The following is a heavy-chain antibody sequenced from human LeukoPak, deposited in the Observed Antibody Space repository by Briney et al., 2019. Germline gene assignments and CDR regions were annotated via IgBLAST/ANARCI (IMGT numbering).Heavy chain of an antibody. CDR2: IYYTGST. J-gene: IGHJ4*02. D-gene: IGHD5-12*01. Sequence: SETLSLTCTVSGGSISSYYWSWIRQPPGKGLEWIGYIYYTGSTSYSPSLRSRVTISVDTSENQFSLKLSSVTAADTAVYYCARDVAHYFDYWGQGTLVTVSS. CDR3: ARDVAHYFDY. CDR1: GGSISSYY. V-gene: IGHV4-59*01.